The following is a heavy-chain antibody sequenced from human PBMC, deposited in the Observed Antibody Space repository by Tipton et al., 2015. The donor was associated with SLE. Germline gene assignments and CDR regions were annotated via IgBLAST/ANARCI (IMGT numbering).Heavy chain of an antibody. Sequence: TLSLTCAVSGYSISDGYYWAWIRQLPGKGLEWIASIYHSGSTYYKPSLKSRVTISMDTSKNQFYLKVTSVTAADTAVYYCARTLGAIAHTVYDAFDIWGQGKMVTVSS. CDR3: ARTLGAIAHTVYDAFDI. CDR2: IYHSGST. V-gene: IGHV4-38-2*01. D-gene: IGHD1-26*01. CDR1: GYSISDGYY. J-gene: IGHJ3*02.